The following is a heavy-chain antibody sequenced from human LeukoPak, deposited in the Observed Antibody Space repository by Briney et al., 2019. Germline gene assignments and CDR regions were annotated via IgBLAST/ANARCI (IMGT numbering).Heavy chain of an antibody. J-gene: IGHJ5*02. CDR3: ARNYLGFWSGYVDQYNWFDP. V-gene: IGHV4-59*08. Sequence: PSETLSLTCTVSGGSISSYYWSWIRQPPGKGLEWIGYIYYSGSTNYNPSLKSRVTISVDTSKNQFSLKLSSVTAADTAVYYCARNYLGFWSGYVDQYNWFDPWGQGTLVTVSS. CDR2: IYYSGST. CDR1: GGSISSYY. D-gene: IGHD3-3*01.